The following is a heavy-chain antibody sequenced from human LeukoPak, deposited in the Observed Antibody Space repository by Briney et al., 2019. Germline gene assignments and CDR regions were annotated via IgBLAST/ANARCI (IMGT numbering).Heavy chain of an antibody. CDR1: GFTFDDYA. D-gene: IGHD5-12*01. CDR2: ISWNSGSI. J-gene: IGHJ6*03. V-gene: IGHV3-9*01. CDR3: ARGGYSGYDFPYYYYYYMDV. Sequence: GGSLRLSCAASGFTFDDYAMHWVRQAPGKGLEWVSGISWNSGSIGYADSVKGRFTISRDNAKNSLYLQMNSLRAEDTAVYYCARGGYSGYDFPYYYYYYMDVWGKGTTVTVSS.